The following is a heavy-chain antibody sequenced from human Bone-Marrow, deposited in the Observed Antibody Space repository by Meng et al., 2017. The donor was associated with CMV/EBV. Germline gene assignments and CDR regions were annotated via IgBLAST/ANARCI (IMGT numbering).Heavy chain of an antibody. J-gene: IGHJ4*02. CDR1: GGSFSGYY. CDR2: ISHSGST. Sequence: SETLSLTCAVYGGSFSGYYWSWIRQPPGKGLEWIGEISHSGSTNYNPSLKSRVTISVDTSKNQFSLKLSSVTAADTAVYYCARRTYYDFWSGYPFDYWGQGTLVTVSS. CDR3: ARRTYYDFWSGYPFDY. D-gene: IGHD3-3*01. V-gene: IGHV4-34*01.